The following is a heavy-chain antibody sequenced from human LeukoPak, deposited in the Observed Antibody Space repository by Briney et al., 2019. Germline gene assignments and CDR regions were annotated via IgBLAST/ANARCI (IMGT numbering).Heavy chain of an antibody. D-gene: IGHD2-21*01. Sequence: GGSLRLSCAASGFTFSTYEMNWVRQAPGKGLEWVSYISRSGSTIYYADSVKGRFTISRDNAKNSLYLQMNSLRAEDTAIYYCARVYSYYGDAFDMWGQGTMVTVSS. CDR1: GFTFSTYE. J-gene: IGHJ3*02. CDR3: ARVYSYYGDAFDM. V-gene: IGHV3-48*03. CDR2: ISRSGSTI.